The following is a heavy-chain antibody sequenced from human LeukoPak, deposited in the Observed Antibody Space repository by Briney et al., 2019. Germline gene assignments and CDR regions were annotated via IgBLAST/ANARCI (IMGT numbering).Heavy chain of an antibody. CDR1: GASISSSNYY. V-gene: IGHV4-39*01. D-gene: IGHD1-1*01. Sequence: SETLSLTCTVSGASISSSNYYWGWIRQPPGRGLAWIGSIYYGGSTYYKSSLRSRVTISVDTSKNQFSLKVSSVTAADRAVYYCARGQLALYYYNGMDVWGQGTTVTVSS. J-gene: IGHJ6*02. CDR2: IYYGGST. CDR3: ARGQLALYYYNGMDV.